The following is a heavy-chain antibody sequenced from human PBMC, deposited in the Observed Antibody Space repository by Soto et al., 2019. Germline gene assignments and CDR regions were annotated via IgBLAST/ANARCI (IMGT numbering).Heavy chain of an antibody. CDR2: IGWNSGSV. V-gene: IGHV3-9*01. CDR1: GFIYEDSA. Sequence: EVQLVESGGGLVQPGGSLRLSCVGSGFIYEDSAMHWVRQVSGKGLEWVSGIGWNSGSVGYVDSVKGRFTISRDNANTPVYWQVNSLRPEDTGLCYCAKDRRGYYGTGGLDYWGLGTLVTVSS. CDR3: AKDRRGYYGTGGLDY. D-gene: IGHD3-10*01. J-gene: IGHJ4*02.